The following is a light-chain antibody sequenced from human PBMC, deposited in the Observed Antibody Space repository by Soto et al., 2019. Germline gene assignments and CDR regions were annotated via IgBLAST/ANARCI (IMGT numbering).Light chain of an antibody. CDR3: SSYTSSSTLVI. J-gene: IGLJ2*01. Sequence: QAASVSGSPGQSITISCTGTSSDVGGYNYVSWYQQHPGKAPKLMISEVSHRPSGVSNRFSGSKSGNTASLTISGLQAEDEADYYCSSYTSSSTLVIFGGGTKLTVL. V-gene: IGLV2-14*01. CDR2: EVS. CDR1: SSDVGGYNY.